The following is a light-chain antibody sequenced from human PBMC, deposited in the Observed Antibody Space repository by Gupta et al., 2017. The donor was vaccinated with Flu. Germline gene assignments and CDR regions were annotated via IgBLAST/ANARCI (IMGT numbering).Light chain of an antibody. J-gene: IGKJ1*01. CDR3: QQYYRTPWT. CDR2: WAS. V-gene: IGKV4-1*01. CDR1: QTVLYSPNNKYY. Sequence: SLGERATINCKSSQTVLYSPNNKYYLAWYQQKAGQPPKLLIYWASSRQSGVPDRFTGSASGTDFTLTISSLQAEDVAVYYCQQYYRTPWTFGQGTKVEIK.